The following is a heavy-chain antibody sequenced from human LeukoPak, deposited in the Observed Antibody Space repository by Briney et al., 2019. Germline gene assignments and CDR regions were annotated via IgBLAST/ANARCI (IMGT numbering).Heavy chain of an antibody. CDR2: ISNSGGST. D-gene: IGHD4-17*01. CDR1: GFTFSSYV. Sequence: GGSLRLSCAASGFTFSSYVMSWVRQAPGKGLEWVSSISNSGGSTYYADSVKGRFTISRDNSLDTLYLQMNSLRAEDTAIYYCAKPTTVTTSYYFDYWGQGTLVTVSS. J-gene: IGHJ4*02. V-gene: IGHV3-23*01. CDR3: AKPTTVTTSYYFDY.